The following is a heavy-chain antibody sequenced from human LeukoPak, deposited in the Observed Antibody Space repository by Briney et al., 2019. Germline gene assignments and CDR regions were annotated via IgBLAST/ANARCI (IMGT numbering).Heavy chain of an antibody. CDR1: GGSVSTIAYY. D-gene: IGHD2-2*01. CDR2: IYNGEAT. Sequence: PSETPSLTCTVSGGSVSTIAYYWGWIRQPPGKGLEYLGYIYNGEATYYNPSLKSRVTISVDTSKNQFSPRLTSVTAADTAVYYCVRLVGVPPAVDNWGQGTLVTVSS. CDR3: VRLVGVPPAVDN. V-gene: IGHV4-39*05. J-gene: IGHJ4*02.